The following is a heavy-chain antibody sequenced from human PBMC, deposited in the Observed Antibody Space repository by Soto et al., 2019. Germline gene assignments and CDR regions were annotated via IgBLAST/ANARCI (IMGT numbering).Heavy chain of an antibody. CDR2: IIPVLGAP. J-gene: IGHJ5*02. Sequence: QVQLVQSGAEVKKSGSSVKVSCKASGGTCSSDSIRWVRQAPGQGLEWMGGIIPVLGAPDYAQKFQGRVTITADESTSTRYMELSSLKPEDTAVYYCAHAAFYYGSAATWGQGTLVPVSS. V-gene: IGHV1-69*11. CDR3: AHAAFYYGSAAT. D-gene: IGHD3-10*01. CDR1: GGTCSSDS.